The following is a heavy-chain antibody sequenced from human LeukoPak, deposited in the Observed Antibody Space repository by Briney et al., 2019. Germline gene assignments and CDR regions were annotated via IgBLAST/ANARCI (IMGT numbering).Heavy chain of an antibody. J-gene: IGHJ4*02. V-gene: IGHV3-7*01. D-gene: IGHD2-21*01. CDR3: ARADSYRFDS. CDR1: GFTFSSYW. CDR2: IKQDGSEK. Sequence: GGSLRLSCAASGFTFSSYWMSWVRQAPGKGLEWVANIKQDGSEKYYVDSVKGRFTISRDNAENSLYLQMHSLRADDTAVYYCARADSYRFDSWGQGTLVTVSS.